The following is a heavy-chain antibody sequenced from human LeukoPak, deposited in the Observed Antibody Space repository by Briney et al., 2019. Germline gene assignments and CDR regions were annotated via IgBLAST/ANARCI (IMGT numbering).Heavy chain of an antibody. Sequence: PGGSLRLSCAASGFTVSGNYMSWVRQAPGKGLEWVSIIFSPGSTYYADSVKGRFTSSRDNSKNTMYLQMNSLRAEDTAGYYCARDDWRAFDIWGQGTMVTVSS. D-gene: IGHD2-21*01. CDR1: GFTVSGNY. V-gene: IGHV3-66*01. J-gene: IGHJ3*02. CDR2: IFSPGST. CDR3: ARDDWRAFDI.